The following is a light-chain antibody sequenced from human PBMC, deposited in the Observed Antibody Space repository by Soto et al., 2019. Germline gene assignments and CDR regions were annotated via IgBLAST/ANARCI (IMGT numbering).Light chain of an antibody. CDR3: QQYGSSPPYT. Sequence: EIVLTQSPGTLSLSPGERATLSCRASQSVSNSYLAWYQQKPGQAPRLLIYGASSRATGIPDRFSGSGSGTDFTLNIRRLEPEDFAVYYCQQYGSSPPYTFGLGTKLEIK. V-gene: IGKV3-20*01. CDR2: GAS. CDR1: QSVSNSY. J-gene: IGKJ2*01.